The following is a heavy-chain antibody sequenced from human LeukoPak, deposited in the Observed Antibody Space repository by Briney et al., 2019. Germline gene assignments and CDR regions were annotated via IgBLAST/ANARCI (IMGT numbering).Heavy chain of an antibody. V-gene: IGHV3-21*01. D-gene: IGHD4-23*01. CDR2: ISSSSSYI. J-gene: IGHJ4*02. CDR3: ARDGCYYGGNSHVDY. CDR1: GFTFSSYS. Sequence: GGSLRLSCAASGFTFSSYSMNWVRQAPGKGLEWVSSISSSSSYIYYADSVKGRFTISRDNAKNSLYLQMNSLRAEDTAVYYCARDGCYYGGNSHVDYWGQGTLVTVSS.